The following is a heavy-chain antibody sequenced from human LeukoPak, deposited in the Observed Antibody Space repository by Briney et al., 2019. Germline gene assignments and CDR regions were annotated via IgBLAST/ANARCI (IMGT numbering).Heavy chain of an antibody. Sequence: GGSLRLSCAASGFTFSGYWMTWVRQAPGKGLEWVANIKQDGSEKYYVDSVKGRFTISRDNAKNSLYLQMNSLRAEDTAVYYCASAYLQLWLGYWGQGTLVTVSS. J-gene: IGHJ4*02. CDR3: ASAYLQLWLGY. D-gene: IGHD5-18*01. CDR1: GFTFSGYW. V-gene: IGHV3-7*01. CDR2: IKQDGSEK.